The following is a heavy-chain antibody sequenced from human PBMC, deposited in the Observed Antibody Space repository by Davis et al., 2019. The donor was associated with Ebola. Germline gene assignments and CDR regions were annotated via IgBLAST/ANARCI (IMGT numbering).Heavy chain of an antibody. V-gene: IGHV4-4*07. CDR3: ARASDI. CDR2: IYTSGST. CDR1: GGSISSYY. Sequence: PGGSLRLSCTVSGGSISSYYWSWIRQPAGKGLEWIGRIYTSGSTNYNPSLKSRVTMSVDTSKNQFSLKLSSVTAADTAVYYCARASDIWGQGTMVTVSS. J-gene: IGHJ3*02.